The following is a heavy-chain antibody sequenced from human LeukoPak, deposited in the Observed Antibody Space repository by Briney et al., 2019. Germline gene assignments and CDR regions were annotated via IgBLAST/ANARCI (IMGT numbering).Heavy chain of an antibody. J-gene: IGHJ4*02. CDR3: AKGRAVAGPFDY. D-gene: IGHD6-19*01. CDR2: ISGSGGRT. Sequence: GGSLRLSCEASGFTLSSYAMSWVRQAPGKGLEWVSGISGSGGRTYYADSVKGRLTISRDNSKNTLYLQMNSLRAEDTAVYYCAKGRAVAGPFDYWGQGTLVTVSS. V-gene: IGHV3-23*01. CDR1: GFTLSSYA.